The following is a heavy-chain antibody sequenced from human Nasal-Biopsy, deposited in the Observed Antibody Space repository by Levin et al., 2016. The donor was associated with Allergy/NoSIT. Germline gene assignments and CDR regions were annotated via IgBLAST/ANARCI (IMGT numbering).Heavy chain of an antibody. Sequence: GGSLRLSCAASGFTFRNLGMSWVRQAPGKGLEWVAAMTSGGGTYNADSVKGRFTISRDISRDTLYLEMNNLRAEDTAVYYCAKGLGGDFYNYYYMDAWGKGTTVTVSS. J-gene: IGHJ6*03. CDR2: MTSGGGT. D-gene: IGHD2-21*02. V-gene: IGHV3-23*01. CDR1: GFTFRNLG. CDR3: AKGLGGDFYNYYYMDA.